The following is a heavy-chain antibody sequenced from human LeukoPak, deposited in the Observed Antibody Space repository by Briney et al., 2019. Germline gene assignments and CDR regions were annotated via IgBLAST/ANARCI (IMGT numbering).Heavy chain of an antibody. Sequence: SETLSLTCTVSGDSIRTRIYYSVWIRQPPGTGLEWIGCDPYSGSTHYTPSLKRRVTTSVDTTKNQFSLKLSSVTAADTAVYYCAILGDSSGYYPYAFDTWGQGAMVTVSS. CDR2: DPYSGST. CDR3: AILGDSSGYYPYAFDT. CDR1: GDSIRTRIYY. V-gene: IGHV4-39*01. D-gene: IGHD3-22*01. J-gene: IGHJ3*02.